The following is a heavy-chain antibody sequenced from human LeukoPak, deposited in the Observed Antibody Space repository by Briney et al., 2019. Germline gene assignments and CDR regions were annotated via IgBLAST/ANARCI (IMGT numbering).Heavy chain of an antibody. CDR3: AKGLETESRLDS. J-gene: IGHJ4*02. D-gene: IGHD1-1*01. CDR1: GGSISSSSYY. V-gene: IGHV3-23*01. CDR2: ISGSGGGT. Sequence: ETLSLTCTVSGGSISSSSYYWGWIRQPPGKGLEWVSAISGSGGGTYYADAVKGRFTISSDKSKNTLFLQMNSLRAEDTALYYCAKGLETESRLDSWGQGTLVTVSS.